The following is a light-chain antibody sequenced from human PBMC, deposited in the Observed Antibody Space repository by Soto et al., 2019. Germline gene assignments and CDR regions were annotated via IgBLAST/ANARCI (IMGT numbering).Light chain of an antibody. CDR3: SSYTSTNTHVV. Sequence: QSALTQPASVSGSPGQSITIPCTGTSSDVGGYNYVSWYQRHPGKAPKLLIYDVSNRPSGVSTRFSGSKSGNTASLTISGLQTEDEADYYCSSYTSTNTHVVFGGGTKVTVL. J-gene: IGLJ2*01. CDR1: SSDVGGYNY. V-gene: IGLV2-14*03. CDR2: DVS.